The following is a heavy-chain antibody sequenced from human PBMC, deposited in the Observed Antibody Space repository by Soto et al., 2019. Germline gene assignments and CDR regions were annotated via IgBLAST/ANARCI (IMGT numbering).Heavy chain of an antibody. V-gene: IGHV2-70*11. CDR2: IDWDDDK. Sequence: SGPTLVNPTQTLTLTCTFSGFSLSTSGMCVSWIRQPPGRALEWLARIDWDDDKYYSTSLKTRLTISKDTSKNQVVLTMTNMDPVDTATYYCARMVNDVVVVAATPDYYYYMDVWGKGTTVTVSS. J-gene: IGHJ6*03. CDR3: ARMVNDVVVVAATPDYYYYMDV. CDR1: GFSLSTSGMC. D-gene: IGHD2-15*01.